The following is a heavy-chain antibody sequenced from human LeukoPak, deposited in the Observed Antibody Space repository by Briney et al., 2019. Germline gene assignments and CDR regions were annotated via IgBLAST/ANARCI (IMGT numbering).Heavy chain of an antibody. CDR2: ISYTGST. CDR3: ARDDYRGVTNFDP. Sequence: PSETLSLTCTVSGGSISPYFWSWIRQPPGKGLEWVGYISYTGSTNYNPSLKSRVTISVDTSKNQFSLQLISVTAADTAVYYCARDDYRGVTNFDPWGQGTLVTVSS. V-gene: IGHV4-59*01. CDR1: GGSISPYF. D-gene: IGHD3-10*01. J-gene: IGHJ5*02.